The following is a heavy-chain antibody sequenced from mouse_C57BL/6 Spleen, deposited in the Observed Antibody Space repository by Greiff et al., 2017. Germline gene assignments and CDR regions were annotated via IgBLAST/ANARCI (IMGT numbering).Heavy chain of an antibody. D-gene: IGHD1-1*01. CDR2: IYPGDGDT. Sequence: VKLQQSGAELVKPGASVKISCKASGYAFSSYWMNWVKQRPGKGLEWIGQIYPGDGDTNYNGKFKGKATLTADKSSSTAYMQLSSLTSEDSAVYFCAPFTTVDWYFDVWGTGTTVTVSS. CDR3: APFTTVDWYFDV. CDR1: GYAFSSYW. V-gene: IGHV1-80*01. J-gene: IGHJ1*03.